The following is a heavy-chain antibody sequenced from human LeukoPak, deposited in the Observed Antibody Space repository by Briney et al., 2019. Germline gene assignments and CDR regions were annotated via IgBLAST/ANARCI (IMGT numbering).Heavy chain of an antibody. D-gene: IGHD6-6*01. CDR3: ARARGIAARSSSEYFQH. CDR2: ISYDGSNK. Sequence: GGSLRLSCAASGFTFSSYAMHWVRQAPGKGLEWVAVISYDGSNKYYADSVKGRFTISRDNSKNTLYLQMNSLRAEDTAVYYCARARGIAARSSSEYFQHWGQGTLVTVSS. J-gene: IGHJ1*01. CDR1: GFTFSSYA. V-gene: IGHV3-30-3*01.